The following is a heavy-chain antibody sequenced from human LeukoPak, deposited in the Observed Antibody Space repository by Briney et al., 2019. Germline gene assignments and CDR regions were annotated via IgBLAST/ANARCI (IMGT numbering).Heavy chain of an antibody. D-gene: IGHD6-19*01. V-gene: IGHV3-21*01. CDR3: VRDQWLAYNYYMDV. J-gene: IGHJ6*03. Sequence: GGSLRLSCAASGFTFSSYSMNWVRQATGKGLEWVSSISTSSSYIYYADSVKGRFTISRHNAKNSLYLQMNSLRAEDMAVYFCVRDQWLAYNYYMDVWGKGTTVTVSS. CDR1: GFTFSSYS. CDR2: ISTSSSYI.